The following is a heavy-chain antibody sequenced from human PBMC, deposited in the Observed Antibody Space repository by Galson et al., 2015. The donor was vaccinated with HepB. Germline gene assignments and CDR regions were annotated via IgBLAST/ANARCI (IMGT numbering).Heavy chain of an antibody. CDR3: ARDRLHSSSWYANDY. CDR1: GFTFSSYS. D-gene: IGHD6-13*01. CDR2: ISSSSSYI. Sequence: SLRLSCAASGFTFSSYSMNWVRQAPGKGLEWVSSISSSSSYIYYADSVKGRFTISRDNAKNSLYLQMNSLRAEDTAVYYCARDRLHSSSWYANDYWGQGTLVTVSS. V-gene: IGHV3-21*01. J-gene: IGHJ4*02.